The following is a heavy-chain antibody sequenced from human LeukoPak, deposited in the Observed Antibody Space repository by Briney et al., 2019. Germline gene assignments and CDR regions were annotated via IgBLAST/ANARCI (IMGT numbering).Heavy chain of an antibody. CDR1: GFTFSSYV. CDR3: AKPNYYYDSSGYLFDY. Sequence: GGSLRLSCAASGFTFSSYVMSWVRQAPGKGLEWVSAISGSGGSTYYADSVKGRFTISRDNSKNTLYLQMNSLRAEDTAVYYCAKPNYYYDSSGYLFDYWGQGTLVTVSS. J-gene: IGHJ4*02. V-gene: IGHV3-23*01. D-gene: IGHD3-22*01. CDR2: ISGSGGST.